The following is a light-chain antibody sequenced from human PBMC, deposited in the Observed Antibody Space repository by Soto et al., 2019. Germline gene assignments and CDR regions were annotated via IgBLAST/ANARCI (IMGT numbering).Light chain of an antibody. V-gene: IGLV1-40*01. J-gene: IGLJ2*01. CDR2: ANT. CDR1: SSNIGAGYD. Sequence: QLVLTQPPSVSGAPGQRVTFSCTGSSSNIGAGYDVHWYQQLPGTAPKLLIYANTHRPSGVPDRFSGSKSGTSASLAITGLQADDEADYYCQSYDSTLSGPVVFGGGTKLTVL. CDR3: QSYDSTLSGPVV.